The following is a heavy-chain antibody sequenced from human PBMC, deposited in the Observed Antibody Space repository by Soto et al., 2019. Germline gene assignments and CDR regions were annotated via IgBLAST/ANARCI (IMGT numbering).Heavy chain of an antibody. CDR2: IIPIFGTA. D-gene: IGHD3-22*01. Sequence: SVKVSCKASGGTFSSYAISWLRQAPGQGLEGMGGIIPIFGTANYAQKFQGRVTITADESTSTAYMELSSLRSEDTAVYYCARGGYYYDSSGYYHTALSFDYWGQGTLVTVSS. CDR1: GGTFSSYA. CDR3: ARGGYYYDSSGYYHTALSFDY. V-gene: IGHV1-69*13. J-gene: IGHJ4*02.